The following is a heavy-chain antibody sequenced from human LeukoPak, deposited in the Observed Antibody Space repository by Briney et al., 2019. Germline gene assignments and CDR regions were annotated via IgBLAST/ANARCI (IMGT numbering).Heavy chain of an antibody. CDR3: ARAPKKMATIKRGYYMDV. CDR2: INSRGST. V-gene: IGHV4-4*07. Sequence: SETLSLTCTVSGGSISSDYWSWIRQPAGKGLDWIGRINSRGSTKCNPSLKSRVTLSIDTSKNQFSLRLTSVTAEDTAVYYCARAPKKMATIKRGYYMDVWGKGTTVTVSS. CDR1: GGSISSDY. J-gene: IGHJ6*03. D-gene: IGHD5-24*01.